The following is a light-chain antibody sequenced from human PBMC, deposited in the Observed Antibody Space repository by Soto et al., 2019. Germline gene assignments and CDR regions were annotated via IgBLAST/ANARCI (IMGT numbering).Light chain of an antibody. Sequence: DIQMTQSPSTLSASIGDSVTISCRASQSISRWMAWYQQKPGKAPKLLIYDASILESGVPSRFSGSGSGTDFSLVISSLHPDGFATYYCQQYDAPYPTFGQGTRVEIK. V-gene: IGKV1-5*01. J-gene: IGKJ1*01. CDR3: QQYDAPYPT. CDR1: QSISRW. CDR2: DAS.